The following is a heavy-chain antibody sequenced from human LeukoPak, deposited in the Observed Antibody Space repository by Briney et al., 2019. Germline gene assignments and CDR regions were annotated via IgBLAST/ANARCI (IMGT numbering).Heavy chain of an antibody. Sequence: SETLSLTCTVSGYSINSAYYWGWIRQPPGKGLEWIGSMYHSGSTYYNPSLQSRVTISVDTSKNQFSLKLNSVTAADTAVYYCARVRVTPYISIDSWGQGTLVTVSS. CDR2: MYHSGST. D-gene: IGHD4-23*01. CDR1: GYSINSAYY. V-gene: IGHV4-38-2*02. J-gene: IGHJ4*02. CDR3: ARVRVTPYISIDS.